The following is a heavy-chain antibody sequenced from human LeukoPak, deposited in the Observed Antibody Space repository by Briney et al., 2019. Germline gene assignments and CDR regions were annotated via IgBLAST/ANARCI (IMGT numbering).Heavy chain of an antibody. CDR3: AKDLGSSSGRSY. Sequence: GGSLRLSCAASGFTFSSYAMSWVRQAPGKGLERVSAISGSGGSTYYADSVKGRFTISRDNSKNTLYLQMNSLRAEDTAVYYCAKDLGSSSGRSYWGQGTLVTVSS. V-gene: IGHV3-23*01. D-gene: IGHD6-6*01. J-gene: IGHJ4*02. CDR2: ISGSGGST. CDR1: GFTFSSYA.